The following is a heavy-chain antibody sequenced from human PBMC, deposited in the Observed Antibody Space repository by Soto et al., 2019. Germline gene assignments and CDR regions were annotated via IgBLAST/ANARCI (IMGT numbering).Heavy chain of an antibody. Sequence: AGGSLRLSCAASGFTFSNSWMHWVRQAPGKGLVWVSYINSDGSTTTYADSVKGRFTISRDNAKNTVYLQITSLTAEDTAVYYCARDRSYPTDYWGQGTLVTVSS. CDR3: ARDRSYPTDY. CDR2: INSDGSTT. CDR1: GFTFSNSW. D-gene: IGHD3-16*02. J-gene: IGHJ4*02. V-gene: IGHV3-74*01.